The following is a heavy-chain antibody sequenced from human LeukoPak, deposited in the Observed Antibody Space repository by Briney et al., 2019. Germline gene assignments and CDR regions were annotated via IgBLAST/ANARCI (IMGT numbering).Heavy chain of an antibody. CDR1: GGSISNYY. V-gene: IGHV4-4*07. CDR3: ARKIVVPAAISAFDI. Sequence: SETLSLTCTVSGGSISNYYWSWIRQPAGKGLEWIGRIYTSGSTNYNPSLKSRVTISVDTSKNQFSLKLSSVTAADTAVYYCARKIVVPAAISAFDIWGQGTMVTVSS. CDR2: IYTSGST. D-gene: IGHD2-2*01. J-gene: IGHJ3*02.